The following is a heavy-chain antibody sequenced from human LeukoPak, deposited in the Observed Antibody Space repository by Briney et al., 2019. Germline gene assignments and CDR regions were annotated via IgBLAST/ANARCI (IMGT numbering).Heavy chain of an antibody. CDR1: GGSFSGYY. Sequence: SETLSLTCSVYGGSFSGYYWSWIRQPPGKGLEWIGEINHSGSTNYNPSLKSRVTISVDTSKNQFSLKLSSVTAADTALYYCARWEESDAFDIWGQGTMVTVSS. J-gene: IGHJ3*02. D-gene: IGHD1-26*01. CDR2: INHSGST. V-gene: IGHV4-34*01. CDR3: ARWEESDAFDI.